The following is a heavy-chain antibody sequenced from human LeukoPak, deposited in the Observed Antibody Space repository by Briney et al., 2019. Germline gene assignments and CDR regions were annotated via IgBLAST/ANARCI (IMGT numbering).Heavy chain of an antibody. CDR2: ISGSGGST. CDR1: GFTFSSYA. Sequence: GSLRLSCAASGFTFSSYAMSWVRQAPGKGLEWVSAISGSGGSTYYADSVKGRFTISRDNSKNTLYLQMNSLRAEDTAVYYCAKVFYGDYVEDWFDPWGQGTLVTVSS. V-gene: IGHV3-23*01. CDR3: AKVFYGDYVEDWFDP. D-gene: IGHD4-17*01. J-gene: IGHJ5*02.